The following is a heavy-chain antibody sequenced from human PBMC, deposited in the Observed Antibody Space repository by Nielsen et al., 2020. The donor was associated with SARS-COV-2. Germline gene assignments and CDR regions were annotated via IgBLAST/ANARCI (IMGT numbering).Heavy chain of an antibody. Sequence: WIRQPPGKGLEWVSGINWNGGSTGYADSGKGRLTISRDNAKNSLYLQMNSLRAEDTAVYYCARDRVVYVYYYGMDVWGQGTAVTVSS. J-gene: IGHJ6*02. V-gene: IGHV3-20*03. CDR2: INWNGGST. D-gene: IGHD2-8*01. CDR3: ARDRVVYVYYYGMDV.